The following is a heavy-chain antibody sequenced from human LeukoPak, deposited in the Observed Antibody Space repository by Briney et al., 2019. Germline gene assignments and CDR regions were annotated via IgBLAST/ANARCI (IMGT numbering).Heavy chain of an antibody. D-gene: IGHD6-13*01. CDR2: ISSSSSYI. CDR3: ARDFPNSRCFDY. V-gene: IGHV3-21*01. J-gene: IGHJ4*02. Sequence: GGSLRLACAASGFTFSSHSMNWVRQAPGKGLEWVSSISSSSSYIYYADSVKGRSTISRDNAKNSLYLQMNSLRAEDTAVYYCARDFPNSRCFDYWGQGTLVTVSS. CDR1: GFTFSSHS.